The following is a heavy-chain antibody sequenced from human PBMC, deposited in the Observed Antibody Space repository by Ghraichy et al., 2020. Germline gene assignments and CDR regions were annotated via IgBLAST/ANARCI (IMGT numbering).Heavy chain of an antibody. CDR1: GFTFSSYW. CDR2: INQSESLR. Sequence: GGSLRLSCAASGFTFSSYWMSWVRQVPGKGLEWVANINQSESLRDYVDSVKGRFTISRDNAKNSLYLQMNSLRAEDTAVYYCGNPIIAGERRVVRGQGTLVTVSS. J-gene: IGHJ4*02. CDR3: GNPIIAGERRVV. D-gene: IGHD3-16*01. V-gene: IGHV3-7*03.